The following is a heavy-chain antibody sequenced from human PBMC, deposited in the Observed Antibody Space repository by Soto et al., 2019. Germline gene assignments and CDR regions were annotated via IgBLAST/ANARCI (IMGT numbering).Heavy chain of an antibody. V-gene: IGHV4-34*01. Sequence: QVQLQQWGAGLLKPSETLSLTCAVYGGSFSGYYWCWIRQPPGKGLEWMGEINHSGSTNYNPSLKSRVTISVDTSKNQFSLKLSSVTAADTAVYYCARRGSYSGSSTGGYWGQGNLVNVSS. CDR2: INHSGST. CDR1: GGSFSGYY. J-gene: IGHJ4*02. D-gene: IGHD1-26*01. CDR3: ARRGSYSGSSTGGY.